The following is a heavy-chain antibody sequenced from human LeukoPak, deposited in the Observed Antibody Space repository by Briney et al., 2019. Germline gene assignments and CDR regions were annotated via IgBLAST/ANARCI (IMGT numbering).Heavy chain of an antibody. V-gene: IGHV4-61*03. J-gene: IGHJ4*02. CDR2: IYYSGST. Sequence: ASETLSLTCTVSGGSISSGGYYWSWIRQHPGKGLEWIGYIYYSGSTNYNPSLKSRVTMSVDTSKNHFSLKLSSVTAADTAVYYCARDSSGWYYFDYWGPGTLVTVSS. CDR1: GGSISSGGYY. D-gene: IGHD6-19*01. CDR3: ARDSSGWYYFDY.